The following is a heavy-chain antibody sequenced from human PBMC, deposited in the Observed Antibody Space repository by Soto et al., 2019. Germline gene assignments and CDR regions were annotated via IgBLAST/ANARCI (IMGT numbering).Heavy chain of an antibody. CDR3: ASHEAGWYFDS. D-gene: IGHD6-25*01. CDR1: RGSISSGTNY. J-gene: IGHJ4*02. V-gene: IGHV4-39*01. CDR2: IYYSGST. Sequence: SETLSLTCAVSRGSISSGTNYWAWIRQPPGKGLEWIANIYYSGSTFYNPSLKSRVTISLDTSKNQFSLKLRSVTAADTAVYHCASHEAGWYFDSWGQGTLVTVS.